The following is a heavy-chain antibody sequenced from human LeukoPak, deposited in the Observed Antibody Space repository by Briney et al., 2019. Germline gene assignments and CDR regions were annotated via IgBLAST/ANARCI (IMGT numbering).Heavy chain of an antibody. CDR3: ARDRGYYDSSGPPYYFDY. CDR2: ISGSGGST. Sequence: GGSLRLSCAASGFTFGSYAMSWVRQAPGKGLEWVSAISGSGGSTYYADSVKGRVTISRDNSKNTLYLQVNSLRAEDTAVYYCARDRGYYDSSGPPYYFDYWGQGTLVTVSS. V-gene: IGHV3-23*01. J-gene: IGHJ4*02. CDR1: GFTFGSYA. D-gene: IGHD3-22*01.